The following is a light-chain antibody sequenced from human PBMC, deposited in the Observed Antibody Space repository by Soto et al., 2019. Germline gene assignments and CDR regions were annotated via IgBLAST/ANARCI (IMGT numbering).Light chain of an antibody. CDR1: QSISSY. Sequence: DIPMTQSPSSLSASVGDRVTITCRASQSISSYLNWYQQKPGKAPKLLIYAASSLQSGVPSRFSGSGSGTDFTLTISSLQPEDVATYYCQQSYSTLLTFGGGTKVEIK. CDR3: QQSYSTLLT. J-gene: IGKJ4*01. CDR2: AAS. V-gene: IGKV1-39*01.